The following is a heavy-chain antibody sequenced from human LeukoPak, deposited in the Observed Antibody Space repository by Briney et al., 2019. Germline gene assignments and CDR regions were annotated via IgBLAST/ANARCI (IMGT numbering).Heavy chain of an antibody. J-gene: IGHJ4*02. D-gene: IGHD2-2*01. Sequence: GGSLRLFCAASGFSFSSYEMNWVRQAPGKGLEWVSYISSSGGTIYYADSVKGRFTISRDNAKNSLFLQMNSLRAEDTAVYYCARVVNQLPYSWGQGALVTVSS. CDR2: ISSSGGTI. CDR1: GFSFSSYE. V-gene: IGHV3-48*03. CDR3: ARVVNQLPYS.